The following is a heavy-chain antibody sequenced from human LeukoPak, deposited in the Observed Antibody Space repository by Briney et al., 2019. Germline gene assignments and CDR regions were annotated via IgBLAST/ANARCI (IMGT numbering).Heavy chain of an antibody. Sequence: ASVKVSCKASGYTFTGYYMHWVRQAPGQGLEWMGWISAYNGNTNYAQKLQGRVTMTTDTSTSTAYMELRSLRSDDTAVYYCARDDTAMAPTAYWGQGTLVTVSS. CDR1: GYTFTGYY. J-gene: IGHJ4*02. CDR2: ISAYNGNT. D-gene: IGHD5-18*01. V-gene: IGHV1-18*04. CDR3: ARDDTAMAPTAY.